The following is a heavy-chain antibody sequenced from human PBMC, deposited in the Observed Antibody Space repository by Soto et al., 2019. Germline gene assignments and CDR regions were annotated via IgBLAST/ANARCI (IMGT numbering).Heavy chain of an antibody. Sequence: GEALKISCKGSGYSFTWYWLRWVREVPGKGLEGKGRIVSSGSYTNYFLSFQCHVTICADKSISTVYLHGSSVRASHTGVSYCARGGLWYPWDYWGQGTLVTVSS. J-gene: IGHJ4*02. D-gene: IGHD3-10*01. CDR2: IVSSGSYT. CDR3: ARGGLWYPWDY. CDR1: GYSFTWYW. V-gene: IGHV5-10-1*01.